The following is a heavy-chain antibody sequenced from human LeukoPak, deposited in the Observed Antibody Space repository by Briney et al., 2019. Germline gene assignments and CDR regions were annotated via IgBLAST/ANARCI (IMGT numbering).Heavy chain of an antibody. CDR2: LYIGGNT. V-gene: IGHV3-53*01. D-gene: IGHD5-18*01. J-gene: IGHJ4*02. Sequence: GGSLRLSCAASGLIVSNNCMNWVRQAPGKGLEWVSALYIGGNTYYADSVRGRFTISRDNSKNTLYLQMNSLRAEDTAIYYCTTTAGYNYGQYWGQGTLVTVSS. CDR1: GLIVSNNC. CDR3: TTTAGYNYGQY.